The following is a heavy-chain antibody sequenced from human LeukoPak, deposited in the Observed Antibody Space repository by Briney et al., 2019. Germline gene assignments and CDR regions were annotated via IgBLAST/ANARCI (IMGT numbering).Heavy chain of an antibody. CDR2: INSDGSTT. J-gene: IGHJ4*02. D-gene: IGHD3-22*01. CDR1: GYIFSTYG. V-gene: IGHV3-74*01. CDR3: ARLRVSSGYYSDY. Sequence: GGSLRLSCAASGYIFSTYGMHWVRQAPGKGLVWVSRINSDGSTTIYAESVKGRFTISRDNAKNTLYLQMNSLRAEDTAVYYCARLRVSSGYYSDYWGQGTLVTVSS.